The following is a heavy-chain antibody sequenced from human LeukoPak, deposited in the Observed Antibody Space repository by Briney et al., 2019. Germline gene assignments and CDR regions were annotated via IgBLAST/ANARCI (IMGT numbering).Heavy chain of an antibody. D-gene: IGHD3-10*01. Sequence: SQTLSLTCAVSGGSISSGGYSWSWIRQPPGKGLEWIGYIYNCGSIYYIPSLKSRVNIAVDRSERLFSLKLSSVTVADTAVYYCASGITMVRGVIINGLYFDYWGQGTLVTVSS. J-gene: IGHJ4*02. CDR3: ASGITMVRGVIINGLYFDY. CDR2: IYNCGSI. V-gene: IGHV4-30-2*01. CDR1: GGSISSGGYS.